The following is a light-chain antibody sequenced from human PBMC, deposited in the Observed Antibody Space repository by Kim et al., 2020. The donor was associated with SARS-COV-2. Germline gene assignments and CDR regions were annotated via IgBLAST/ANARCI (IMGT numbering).Light chain of an antibody. CDR3: MLSSGGRRT. CDR1: SGAVTSGHE. Sequence: PGGACTLTWGSRSGAVTSGHEPYWIQKKPGQAPKTLIDDTNNHPAWTPARFSGSLLGGKAALTLSGAQPEDEADYYCMLSSGGRRTFGGGTQLTVL. J-gene: IGLJ3*02. V-gene: IGLV7-46*01. CDR2: DTN.